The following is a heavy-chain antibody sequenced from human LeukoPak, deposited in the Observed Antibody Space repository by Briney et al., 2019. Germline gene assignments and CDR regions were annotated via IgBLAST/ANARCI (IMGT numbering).Heavy chain of an antibody. D-gene: IGHD5-18*01. V-gene: IGHV3-64*01. CDR2: INSNGGST. Sequence: GGSLRLSCAASGLTFSSYSINWVRQAPGKGLEYVSGINSNGGSTYYINSVKGRFTISRDNSKNTLYLQMGSLRAEDMAVYYCARRWPARDTVMVSTMIKWYFDLWGRGTLVTVSS. CDR3: ARRWPARDTVMVSTMIKWYFDL. J-gene: IGHJ2*01. CDR1: GLTFSSYS.